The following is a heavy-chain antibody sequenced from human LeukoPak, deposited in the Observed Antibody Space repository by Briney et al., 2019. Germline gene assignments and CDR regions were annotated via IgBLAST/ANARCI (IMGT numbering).Heavy chain of an antibody. CDR3: ARSVLQSFEIDY. D-gene: IGHD3-9*01. Sequence: SVKVSCKASGGTFSSYAISWVRQAPGQGLEWMGRIIPILGIANYAQKFQGRVTITADKSTSTAYMELSSLRSEDTAVYYCARSVLQSFEIDYWGQGTPVTVSS. CDR2: IIPILGIA. V-gene: IGHV1-69*04. J-gene: IGHJ4*02. CDR1: GGTFSSYA.